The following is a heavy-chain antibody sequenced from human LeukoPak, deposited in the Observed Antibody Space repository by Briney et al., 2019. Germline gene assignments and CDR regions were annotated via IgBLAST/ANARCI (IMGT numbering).Heavy chain of an antibody. D-gene: IGHD3-22*01. J-gene: IGHJ1*01. V-gene: IGHV3-23*01. CDR2: ISGSGDST. CDR3: ARDRSGYFQN. Sequence: GGSLRLSCAASGFTFSNYVMSWVRLAPGKGLEWVSGISGSGDSTSYADSVKGRFTISRDNSKNTLYLQMNSLRAEDTAVYYCARDRSGYFQNWGQGTLVTVSS. CDR1: GFTFSNYV.